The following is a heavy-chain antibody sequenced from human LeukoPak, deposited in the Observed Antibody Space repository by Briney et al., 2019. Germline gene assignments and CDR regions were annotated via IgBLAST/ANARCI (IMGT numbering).Heavy chain of an antibody. CDR3: ASGYYGDYIINYYYGMDV. Sequence: ASVTVSCKASGYTFTSYYMHWVRQAPGQGLEWMGIINPSGGSTSYAQKFQGRVTMTRDTSTSTVYMELSSLRSEDTAVYYCASGYYGDYIINYYYGMDVWGQGTTVTVSS. CDR2: INPSGGST. J-gene: IGHJ6*02. V-gene: IGHV1-46*01. CDR1: GYTFTSYY. D-gene: IGHD4-17*01.